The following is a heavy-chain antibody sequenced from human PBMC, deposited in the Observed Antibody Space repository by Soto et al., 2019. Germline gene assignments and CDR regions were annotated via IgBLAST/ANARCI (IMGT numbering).Heavy chain of an antibody. Sequence: EVQLVESGGGLVQPGGSLKLSCAASGFTFSGSAMHWVRQASGKGLEWVGRIRSKANSYATAYAASVKGRFTISRDDSKNTAYLQMNSLKTEDTAVYYCTRRIVWTYCGGDCYNWYFDLWGRGTLATVSS. V-gene: IGHV3-73*02. CDR1: GFTFSGSA. D-gene: IGHD2-21*02. J-gene: IGHJ2*01. CDR2: IRSKANSYAT. CDR3: TRRIVWTYCGGDCYNWYFDL.